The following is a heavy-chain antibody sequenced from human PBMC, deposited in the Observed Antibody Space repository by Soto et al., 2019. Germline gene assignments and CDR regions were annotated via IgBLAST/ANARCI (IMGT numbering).Heavy chain of an antibody. CDR1: GYTFTNYY. Sequence: VQLEQSGAEVKGPGASVKVSCKASGYTFTNYYMHWGRQAPGQGLEGMGGMNPRGGGTKYAQAFQDRVTMTRDASISTAYMEVTSLRHGDTAVYFCARSDDSTSYPLDLWGPGTLVTVSS. D-gene: IGHD4-4*01. J-gene: IGHJ5*02. CDR2: MNPRGGGT. V-gene: IGHV1-2*02. CDR3: ARSDDSTSYPLDL.